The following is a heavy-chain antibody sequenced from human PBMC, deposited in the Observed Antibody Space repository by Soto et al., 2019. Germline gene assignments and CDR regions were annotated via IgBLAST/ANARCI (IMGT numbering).Heavy chain of an antibody. V-gene: IGHV1-3*04. CDR2: INTANGDL. J-gene: IGHJ3*01. Sequence: QVQLVQSGAAVKEPGASVRLSCKTSGYLFTSFSLHWVRQAPGQGPELMGWINTANGDLKSSQKFQGRVTIDRDTLATTAYLELHRLKFEDTAVYSCARRVGGSYCTSDFLHALDVWGRWKMVTFS. CDR3: ARRVGGSYCTSDFLHALDV. CDR1: GYLFTSFS. D-gene: IGHD2-8*01.